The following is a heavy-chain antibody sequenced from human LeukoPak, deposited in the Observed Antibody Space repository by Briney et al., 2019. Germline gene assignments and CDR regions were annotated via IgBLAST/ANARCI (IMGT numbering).Heavy chain of an antibody. J-gene: IGHJ4*02. CDR3: ASVYSSSGSGDY. V-gene: IGHV1-2*06. Sequence: GASVKVSCKASGYTFTCYYMHWVRQAPGQGLEWMGRINPNSGGTNYAQKFQGRVTMTRDTSISTAYMELSRLRSDDTAVYYCASVYSSSGSGDYWGQGTLVTVSS. CDR1: GYTFTCYY. CDR2: INPNSGGT. D-gene: IGHD6-13*01.